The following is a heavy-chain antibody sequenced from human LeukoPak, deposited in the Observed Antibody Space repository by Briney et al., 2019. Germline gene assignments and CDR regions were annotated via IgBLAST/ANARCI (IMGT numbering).Heavy chain of an antibody. Sequence: GSSVKVSCKASVGTFSSYAISWVRQAPGQGLEWMGRIIPIFGTANYAQKFQGRVTITTDESTSTAYMELSSLRSEDTAVYYCAGDTQDSSGWYVSAEYFQHWGQGTLVTVSS. CDR3: AGDTQDSSGWYVSAEYFQH. J-gene: IGHJ1*01. V-gene: IGHV1-69*05. CDR1: VGTFSSYA. CDR2: IIPIFGTA. D-gene: IGHD6-19*01.